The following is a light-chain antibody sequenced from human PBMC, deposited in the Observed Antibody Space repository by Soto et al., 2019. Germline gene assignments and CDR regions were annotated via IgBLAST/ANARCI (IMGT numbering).Light chain of an antibody. Sequence: QSVLTQPPSVSGAPGQRVTISCTGSSSNIGAGARYDVHWYQQLPGTAPKLLIYGNSNRPSGVPDRFSGSKSGTSASLAITGLQAEDEADYYCQSYDSSLSGVFGGGTKLTVL. V-gene: IGLV1-40*01. CDR3: QSYDSSLSGV. CDR2: GNS. J-gene: IGLJ2*01. CDR1: SSNIGAGARYD.